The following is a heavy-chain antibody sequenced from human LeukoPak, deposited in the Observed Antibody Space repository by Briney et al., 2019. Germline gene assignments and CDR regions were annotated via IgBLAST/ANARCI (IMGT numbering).Heavy chain of an antibody. D-gene: IGHD1-1*01. CDR3: ARNDGFDY. V-gene: IGHV3-64*04. CDR2: INTNGDDT. J-gene: IGHJ4*02. CDR1: GFTFSTYA. Sequence: GGSLRLSCSASGFTFSTYAMHWVRQAPGKGLEHVSTINTNGDDTYYADSVKGRFTISRDNAKNSLYLQMNSLRAEDTAVYYCARNDGFDYWGQGTLVTVSS.